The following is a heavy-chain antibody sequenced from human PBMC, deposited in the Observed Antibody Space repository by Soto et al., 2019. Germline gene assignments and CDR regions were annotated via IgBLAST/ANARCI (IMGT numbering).Heavy chain of an antibody. Sequence: SGPTLVNPTQTLTLTCTFSGFSLSTSGMRASWIRQPPGKALEWLARIDWDDDKFYSTSLKTRLTISKDTSKNQVVLTMTNMDPVDTATYYCARINYYDSSGYYSGDAFDIWGQGTMVT. V-gene: IGHV2-70*04. CDR3: ARINYYDSSGYYSGDAFDI. CDR2: IDWDDDK. CDR1: GFSLSTSGMR. J-gene: IGHJ3*02. D-gene: IGHD3-22*01.